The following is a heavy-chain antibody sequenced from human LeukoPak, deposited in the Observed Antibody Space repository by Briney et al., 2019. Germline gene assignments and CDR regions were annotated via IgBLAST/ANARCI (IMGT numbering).Heavy chain of an antibody. V-gene: IGHV4-34*01. CDR3: ARGRQWLVLRWSAFDI. Sequence: SETLSLTCAVYGGSFSGYYWSWIRQPPGKGLEWIGEINHSGSTNYNPSLKSRVTISVDTSKNQFSLKLSSVTAADTAVYYCARGRQWLVLRWSAFDIGGQGTMVTVSS. CDR2: INHSGST. J-gene: IGHJ3*02. D-gene: IGHD6-19*01. CDR1: GGSFSGYY.